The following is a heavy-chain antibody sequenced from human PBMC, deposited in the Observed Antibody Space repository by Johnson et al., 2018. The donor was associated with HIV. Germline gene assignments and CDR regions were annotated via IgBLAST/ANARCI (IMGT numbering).Heavy chain of an antibody. CDR3: ARGPVFDI. J-gene: IGHJ3*02. CDR2: IKHDGSEQ. V-gene: IGHV3-7*01. Sequence: VQLVESGGGLVQPGGSLRLSCAASGFTFSSYWMSWVRQAPGQGLEWVANIKHDGSEQYYVDSVKGRFTISRDNAKNSLYMQMNSLSAEDTAVYYCARGPVFDIWGQGTMVTVSS. CDR1: GFTFSSYW.